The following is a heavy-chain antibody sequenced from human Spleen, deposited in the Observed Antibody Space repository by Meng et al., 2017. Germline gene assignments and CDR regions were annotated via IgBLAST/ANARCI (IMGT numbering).Heavy chain of an antibody. J-gene: IGHJ4*02. D-gene: IGHD3-9*01. CDR3: ARGPFRYFD. CDR2: ISYRGIT. CDR1: GGYITSSDW. Sequence: SETLSLTCVVSGGYITSSDWWTWVRQRPGRGLEWIGEISYRGITNYNPSLKSRVTISVDTSKNQYSLKLRSLTAADTGVYFCARGPFRYFDWGQGTLVTVSS. V-gene: IGHV4-4*02.